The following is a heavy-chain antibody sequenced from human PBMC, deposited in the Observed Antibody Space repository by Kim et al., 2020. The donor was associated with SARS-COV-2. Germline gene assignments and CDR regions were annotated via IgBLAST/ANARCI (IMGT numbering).Heavy chain of an antibody. CDR2: IYYSGST. CDR3: ARQDSYVRGVYYSYDA. D-gene: IGHD3-22*01. V-gene: IGHV4-39*01. J-gene: IGHJ3*01. Sequence: SETLSLTCTVSGGSISSSSYYWGWIRQPPGKGLEWIGSIYYSGSTYYNPSLKSRVTISVDTSKNQFSLMLSLVTAADTAVYYCARQDSYVRGVYYSYDA. CDR1: GGSISSSSYY.